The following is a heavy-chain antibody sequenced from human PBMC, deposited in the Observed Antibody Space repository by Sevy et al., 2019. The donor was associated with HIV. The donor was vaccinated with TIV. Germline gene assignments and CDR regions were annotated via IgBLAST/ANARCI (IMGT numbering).Heavy chain of an antibody. D-gene: IGHD1-7*01. CDR1: GYSFTSYG. Sequence: ASAKVSCKASGYSFTSYGISWVRQAPGQGLEWMGWISGYNGKTNYEQKLQGRVTMTTDTSTSTAYMELRSLISDDTAVYYCARDNWNYGDSYGMDVWGQGTTVTVSS. J-gene: IGHJ6*02. V-gene: IGHV1-18*01. CDR3: ARDNWNYGDSYGMDV. CDR2: ISGYNGKT.